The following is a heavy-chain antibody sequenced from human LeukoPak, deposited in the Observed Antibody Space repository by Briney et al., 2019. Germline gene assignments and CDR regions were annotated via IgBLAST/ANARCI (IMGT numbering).Heavy chain of an antibody. J-gene: IGHJ4*02. Sequence: GGSLRLSCAASGLTVSSNYMSWIRQAPGKGLEWVSGINSGGSTSYADSVKGRFTISRDNSKKILYLQMNSLRVEDTALYYCAKERDSSGYFDYWGQGTLVTASS. D-gene: IGHD3-22*01. CDR1: GLTVSSNY. CDR3: AKERDSSGYFDY. CDR2: INSGGST. V-gene: IGHV3-53*01.